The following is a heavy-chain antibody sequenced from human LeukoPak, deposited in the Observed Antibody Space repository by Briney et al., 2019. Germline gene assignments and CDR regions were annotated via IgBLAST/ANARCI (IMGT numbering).Heavy chain of an antibody. D-gene: IGHD3-16*02. Sequence: GGSLRLSCSASGFTLSNYAMHWVRQAPGKGLEYVSGISSNGGSTYYADSVKGRFTISRDNSKNTLYLQMSRLRAEDTAVYYCVKAYRGPTLLYSWFDPWGQGTLVTVSS. CDR1: GFTLSNYA. CDR2: ISSNGGST. J-gene: IGHJ5*02. V-gene: IGHV3-64D*06. CDR3: VKAYRGPTLLYSWFDP.